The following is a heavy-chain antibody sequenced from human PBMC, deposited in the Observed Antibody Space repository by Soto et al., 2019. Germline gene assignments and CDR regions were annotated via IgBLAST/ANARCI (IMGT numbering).Heavy chain of an antibody. V-gene: IGHV1-3*01. CDR3: ASSYSNYALIDYYYYGMDV. D-gene: IGHD4-4*01. J-gene: IGHJ6*02. CDR2: IDAGNGNT. CDR1: GYTFTSYA. Sequence: QVQLVQSGAEVKKPGASVKVSCKASGYTFTSYAMHWVRQAPGQRLEWMGGIDAGNGNTKYSQKFQGRVTITRDTSASTAYVELSSLRSEDTAVYYCASSYSNYALIDYYYYGMDVWGQGTTVTVSS.